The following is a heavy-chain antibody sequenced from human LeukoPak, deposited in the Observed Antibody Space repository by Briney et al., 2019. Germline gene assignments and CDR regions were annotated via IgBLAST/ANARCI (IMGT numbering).Heavy chain of an antibody. Sequence: PSETLSLTCTVSGGSISSYYWSWVRQPPGKGLEWVGYIYYSGSTNYNPSLKSRVTISVDKSKNQFSLKLSSVTAADTAVYYCARDPRYGSGSYYYGMDVWGQGTTVTVSS. V-gene: IGHV4-59*12. CDR2: IYYSGST. J-gene: IGHJ6*02. D-gene: IGHD3-10*01. CDR3: ARDPRYGSGSYYYGMDV. CDR1: GGSISSYY.